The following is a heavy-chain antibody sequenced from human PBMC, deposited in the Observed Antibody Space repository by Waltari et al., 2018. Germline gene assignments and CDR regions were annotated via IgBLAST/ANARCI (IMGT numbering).Heavy chain of an antibody. CDR1: GYTFTSYD. J-gene: IGHJ4*02. Sequence: QVQLVQSGAEVKKPGASVKVSCKASGYTFTSYDINWVRQATGQGLEWMGWMNPNSGNTGYAQKFQGRVTMNRNTSRSTAHMELSSLRSEDTAVYYCARGVGGPDYYDSSGYYWWGQGTLVTVSS. V-gene: IGHV1-8*01. CDR2: MNPNSGNT. D-gene: IGHD3-22*01. CDR3: ARGVGGPDYYDSSGYYW.